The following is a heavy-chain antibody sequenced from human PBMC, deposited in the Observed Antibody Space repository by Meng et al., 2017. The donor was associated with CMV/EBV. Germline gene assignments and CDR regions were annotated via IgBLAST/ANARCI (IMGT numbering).Heavy chain of an antibody. CDR3: ARLLCSSTSCYFDY. J-gene: IGHJ4*02. CDR2: ISSSSSYI. V-gene: IGHV3-21*01. D-gene: IGHD2-2*01. Sequence: GESLKISCAVSGFPFSSYSMNWVRQAPGKGLEWVSSISSSSSYIYYADSVKGRFTISRDNAKNSLYLQMNSLRAEDTAVYYCARLLCSSTSCYFDYWGQGTLVTVSS. CDR1: GFPFSSYS.